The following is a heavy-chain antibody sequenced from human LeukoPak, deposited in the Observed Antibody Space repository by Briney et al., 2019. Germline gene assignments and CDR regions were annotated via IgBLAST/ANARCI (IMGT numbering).Heavy chain of an antibody. Sequence: GGSLRLSCAASGFTFSSYAMHWVRQAPGKGLEWVAVISYDGSNKYYADSVKGRFTISRDNSKNTLYLQMNSLRAEDTAVYYCAGGHSTRTGEPTWFDPWGQGTLVTVSS. J-gene: IGHJ5*02. CDR2: ISYDGSNK. CDR3: AGGHSTRTGEPTWFDP. V-gene: IGHV3-30-3*01. D-gene: IGHD2-2*01. CDR1: GFTFSSYA.